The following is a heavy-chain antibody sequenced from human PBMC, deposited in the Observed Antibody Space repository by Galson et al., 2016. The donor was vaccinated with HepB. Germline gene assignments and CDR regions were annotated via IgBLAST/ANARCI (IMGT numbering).Heavy chain of an antibody. CDR1: GFTVSNIY. J-gene: IGHJ4*02. CDR3: AINKGGGSCPFDL. D-gene: IGHD2-15*01. Sequence: SLRLSCAASGFTVSNIYMNWVRQAPGKGLEWVSIIYSGGSTYYADSVWGRFSISRDTSKNTLYLQMNSLRAEDTAVYYCAINKGGGSCPFDLWGQGALVTVSS. V-gene: IGHV3-53*01. CDR2: IYSGGST.